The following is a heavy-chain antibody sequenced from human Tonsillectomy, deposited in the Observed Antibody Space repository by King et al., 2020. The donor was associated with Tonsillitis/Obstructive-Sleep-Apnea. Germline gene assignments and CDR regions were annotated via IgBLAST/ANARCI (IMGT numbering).Heavy chain of an antibody. Sequence: PLQESGPGLVKPSETLSLTCTVSGGSISSYYWRWIRQPAGKGLEWIGLIDTSGNTNYNPSLKTRVTMSVDTSKNQFSLKLSSVTAADTAVYYCARDLSSSPYNWFDPWGQGILVTVSS. D-gene: IGHD6-13*01. V-gene: IGHV4-4*07. J-gene: IGHJ5*02. CDR2: IDTSGNT. CDR3: ARDLSSSPYNWFDP. CDR1: GGSISSYY.